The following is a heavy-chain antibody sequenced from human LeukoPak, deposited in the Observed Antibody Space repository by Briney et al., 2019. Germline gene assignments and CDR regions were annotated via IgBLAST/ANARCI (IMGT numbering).Heavy chain of an antibody. J-gene: IGHJ5*02. Sequence: ASVKVSCKASGYTFSSYDIHWVRQATGQGLEWMGWMNPNSGNTGYAQKFQGRVTMTRTPSISTAYMELRNLRSDDTAVYYCARGRDGDSDHWDQGTLVTVSS. V-gene: IGHV1-8*01. CDR3: ARGRDGDSDH. D-gene: IGHD4-17*01. CDR1: GYTFSSYD. CDR2: MNPNSGNT.